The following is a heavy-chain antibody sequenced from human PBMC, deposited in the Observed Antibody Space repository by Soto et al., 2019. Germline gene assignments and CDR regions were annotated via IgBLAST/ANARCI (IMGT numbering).Heavy chain of an antibody. CDR3: ARGITVAGTGYGMGI. Sequence: GPVKVSCKASGYTFTSYGIGWVRQAPGQGLAWMGWISAYNGNTNYAQKHQGRVTMTTDESTSTADMELRSLGSDDTALYYCARGITVAGTGYGMGIWGQGTTVTISS. CDR2: ISAYNGNT. CDR1: GYTFTSYG. J-gene: IGHJ6*02. D-gene: IGHD6-19*01. V-gene: IGHV1-18*04.